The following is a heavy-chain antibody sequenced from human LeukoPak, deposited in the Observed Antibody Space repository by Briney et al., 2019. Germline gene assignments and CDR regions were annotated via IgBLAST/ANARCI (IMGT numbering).Heavy chain of an antibody. D-gene: IGHD3-22*01. CDR2: INHSGST. CDR3: ARPYYYDSRIDP. Sequence: KPSETLSLTCAVYGGSFSGYYWSWIRQPPGKGLEWIGEINHSGSTYYNPSLKSRVTMSADTSKNQLSLKLSSVTAADTAVYYCARPYYYDSRIDPWGQGILVTVSS. V-gene: IGHV4-34*01. J-gene: IGHJ5*02. CDR1: GGSFSGYY.